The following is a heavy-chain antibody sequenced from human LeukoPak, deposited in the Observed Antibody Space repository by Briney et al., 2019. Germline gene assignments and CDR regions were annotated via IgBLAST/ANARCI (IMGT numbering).Heavy chain of an antibody. CDR1: GFTFSNYA. J-gene: IGHJ4*02. CDR2: ISGGGAGST. D-gene: IGHD6-19*01. Sequence: GGSLRLSCAASGFTFSNYAMSWVRQAPGKGLEWVSTISGGGAGSTYYADSVKGRFTISRDNSKNTLYLQMNSLRAEDTAVYYCAKEYSSGYDYWGQGTLVTVSS. V-gene: IGHV3-23*01. CDR3: AKEYSSGYDY.